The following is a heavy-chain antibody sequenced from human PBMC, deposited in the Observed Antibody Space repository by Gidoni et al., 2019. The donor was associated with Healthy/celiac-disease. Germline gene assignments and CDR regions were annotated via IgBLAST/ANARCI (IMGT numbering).Heavy chain of an antibody. V-gene: IGHV3-73*01. Sequence: EVQLVESGGGLVQPGGSLQLSRAASGFTFSGSAMHWVRQASGKGLEWVGRIRSKANGYATAYAASVKGRFTISRDDSKNTEYLQMNSLKTEDTAVYYCTRRGSGTFGYYYYYGMDVWGQGTTVTVSS. CDR1: GFTFSGSA. D-gene: IGHD3-16*01. J-gene: IGHJ6*02. CDR2: IRSKANGYAT. CDR3: TRRGSGTFGYYYYYGMDV.